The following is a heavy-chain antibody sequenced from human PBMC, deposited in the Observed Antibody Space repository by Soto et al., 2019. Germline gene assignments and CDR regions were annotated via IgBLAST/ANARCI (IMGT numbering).Heavy chain of an antibody. CDR2: IYYSGST. V-gene: IGHV4-59*01. CDR3: ARGSRISRLLWFDP. J-gene: IGHJ5*02. Sequence: SETLSLTCTVSGGSISSYYWSWIRQPPGKGLEWIGYIYYSGSTNYNPSLKSRVTISVDTSKNQFSLKLSSVTAADTAVYYCARGSRISRLLWFDPWGQGTLVTVSS. CDR1: GGSISSYY.